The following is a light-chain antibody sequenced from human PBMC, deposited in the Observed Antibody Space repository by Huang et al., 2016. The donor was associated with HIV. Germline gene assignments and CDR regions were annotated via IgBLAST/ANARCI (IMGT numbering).Light chain of an antibody. V-gene: IGKV1-6*01. Sequence: AIQMTQSPSSLSASVGDRVTITCRASQGITDDLAWYQQKPGKAPKRLISGASTLRGGVPSRFSGSGSGTDFTLTISSLQPEDYATYYCLQDHNYPRTFGQGTKVEI. CDR1: QGITDD. J-gene: IGKJ1*01. CDR2: GAS. CDR3: LQDHNYPRT.